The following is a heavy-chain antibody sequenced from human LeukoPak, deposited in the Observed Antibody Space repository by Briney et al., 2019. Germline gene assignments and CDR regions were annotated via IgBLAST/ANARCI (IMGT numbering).Heavy chain of an antibody. CDR2: IYSGGST. CDR1: GFTVSSNY. V-gene: IGHV3-53*01. D-gene: IGHD6-13*01. CDR3: ARGYSSRWYYYYMDV. J-gene: IGHJ6*03. Sequence: GGSLRLSCAASGFTVSSNYMSWVRQAPGKGLEWVSVIYSGGSTYYADSVKGRFTISRDNSKNTLYLQMNSLRAEDTAVYYCARGYSSRWYYYYMDVWGKGTTVTISS.